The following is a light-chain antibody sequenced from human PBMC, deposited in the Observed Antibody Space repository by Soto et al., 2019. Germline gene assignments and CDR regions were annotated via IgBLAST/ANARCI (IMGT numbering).Light chain of an antibody. CDR1: SSDVGGYNY. V-gene: IGLV2-14*01. Sequence: QSVLTQPASVSGSPGQSITISCTGTSSDVGGYNYVSWYQQHPGKAPKLIIFEVRNRPSGVSNRFSGSKSGNTASLTISGLQAEDEADYYCNSYTSSSTHYVFGTGTKLTLL. CDR3: NSYTSSSTHYV. CDR2: EVR. J-gene: IGLJ1*01.